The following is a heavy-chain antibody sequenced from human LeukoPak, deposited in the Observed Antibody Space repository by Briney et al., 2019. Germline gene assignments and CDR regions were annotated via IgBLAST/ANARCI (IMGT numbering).Heavy chain of an antibody. V-gene: IGHV4-30-4*01. CDR1: VASTSSADYS. CDR2: IYTTAST. J-gene: IGHJ5*02. CDR3: ARGRVVPAAMGITGRNWFDP. D-gene: IGHD2-2*01. Sequence: PSESLSFTCTVSVASTSSADYSSRWIRQPPGNPLDTIAYIYTTASTYYNPTLKSRVTISVDTSKTQFSLKMSSMTAADTAVYYCARGRVVPAAMGITGRNWFDPWGQGTLVTVSS.